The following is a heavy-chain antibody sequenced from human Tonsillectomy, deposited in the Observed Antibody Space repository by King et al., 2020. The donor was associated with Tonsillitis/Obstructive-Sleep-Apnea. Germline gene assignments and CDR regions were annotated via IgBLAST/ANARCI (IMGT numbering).Heavy chain of an antibody. CDR1: EFTFSDYT. V-gene: IGHV3-48*02. D-gene: IGHD1-1*01. CDR3: ARRHWNLLGYYYYTTWTS. CDR2: ISTGGGTT. J-gene: IGHJ6*03. Sequence: VQLVESGGGLVQPGGSLRLSCAASEFTFSDYTMNWVRQAPGKGLEWISSISTGGGTTFYSDSVKGRFTISRDNAKSSLYLQMNSLRDEDTELYYCARRHWNLLGYYYYTTWTSGAKGPRSPSP.